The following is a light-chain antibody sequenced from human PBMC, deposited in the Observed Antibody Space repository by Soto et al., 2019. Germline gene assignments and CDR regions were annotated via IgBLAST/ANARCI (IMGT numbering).Light chain of an antibody. Sequence: EVVLTQSPATLSLSPGERATLSCMASWSVSSYLAWYQQKPGQPPRLLIYDTSNRATDIPARFSGSGSWTDFTLTISSLVPEDVAFYYCQQRSSWPPTFGKGTKVDIK. CDR2: DTS. CDR1: WSVSSY. V-gene: IGKV3-11*01. CDR3: QQRSSWPPT. J-gene: IGKJ4*01.